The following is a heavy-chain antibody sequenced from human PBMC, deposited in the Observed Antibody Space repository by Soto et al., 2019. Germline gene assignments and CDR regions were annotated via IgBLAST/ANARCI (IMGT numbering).Heavy chain of an antibody. CDR3: ARGHIVSSNFYFLEV. Sequence: SETLSLTCTVSGGSISSSSYYWGWIRQPPGKGLEWIGNVYYGGSTYYNPSLKSRVSISVDTAKRQVSLQLTSVTAADSAAFYCARGHIVSSNFYFLEVWGKGTTVTVSS. CDR2: VYYGGST. J-gene: IGHJ6*04. V-gene: IGHV4-39*01. D-gene: IGHD3-16*02. CDR1: GGSISSSSYY.